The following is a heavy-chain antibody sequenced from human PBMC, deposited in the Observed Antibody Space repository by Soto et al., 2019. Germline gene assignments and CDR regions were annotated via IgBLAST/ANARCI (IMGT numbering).Heavy chain of an antibody. CDR1: GGTFSTYA. J-gene: IGHJ4*02. V-gene: IGHV1-69*12. CDR2: IIPIFGTA. CDR3: ASGIQLWLRRINNGYSG. Sequence: QVQLVQSGAEVKKPESSVKVSCKAPGGTFSTYAISWVRQAPGQGLEWMGGIIPIFGTANYAQRFQDRVTMTADESTNTDYMELSSLSSEATAVYFCASGIQLWLRRINNGYSGWGQGTLVTVSS. D-gene: IGHD5-18*01.